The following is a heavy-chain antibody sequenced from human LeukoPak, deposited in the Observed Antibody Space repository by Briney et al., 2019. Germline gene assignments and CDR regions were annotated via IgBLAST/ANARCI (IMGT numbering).Heavy chain of an antibody. D-gene: IGHD2-8*01. Sequence: GESLKISCKGSGYSFTDYWIGWVRQMPGKGLEWMGTVYPADSDTTYSPSFEGRVTISVDKYIKTAYLQWNSLKASDTAMYFCARRPLLESGVGAFDMWCQGTRLTVSP. J-gene: IGHJ3*02. CDR2: VYPADSDT. V-gene: IGHV5-51*01. CDR1: GYSFTDYW. CDR3: ARRPLLESGVGAFDM.